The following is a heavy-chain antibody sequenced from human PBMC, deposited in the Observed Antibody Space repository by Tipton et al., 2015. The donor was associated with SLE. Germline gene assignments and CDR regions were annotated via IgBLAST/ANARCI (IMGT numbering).Heavy chain of an antibody. J-gene: IGHJ5*02. CDR2: MHHSGST. D-gene: IGHD6-13*01. V-gene: IGHV4-59*11. CDR1: GGSIRSHY. CDR3: ARGWYSRNWEWWFDP. Sequence: TLSLTCTVSGGSIRSHYWSWIRQPPGKGLEWIGYMHHSGSTKYNPSLKSRVTISLDTSKNQVSLKLTSVTAADTAVYYCARGWYSRNWEWWFDPWGQGTLVTVSS.